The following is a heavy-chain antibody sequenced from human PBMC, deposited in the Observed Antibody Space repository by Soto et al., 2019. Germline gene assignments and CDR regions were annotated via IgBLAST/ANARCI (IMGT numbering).Heavy chain of an antibody. Sequence: GGSLRLSCAASGFALSNDTMNWVRQAPGKGLEWLSFISGRTGYTYYADSVKGRFTISRDNAKNSVSLQMNSLRAEDTAVYYCAREYTAWPLAYGLDVWGQGTTVTVSS. CDR2: ISGRTGYT. CDR1: GFALSNDT. V-gene: IGHV3-21*01. D-gene: IGHD2-2*02. CDR3: AREYTAWPLAYGLDV. J-gene: IGHJ6*02.